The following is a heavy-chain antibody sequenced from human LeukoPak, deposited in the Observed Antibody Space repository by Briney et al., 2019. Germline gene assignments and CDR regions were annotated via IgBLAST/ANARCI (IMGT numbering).Heavy chain of an antibody. CDR3: ARGKGARDY. V-gene: IGHV1-18*01. CDR1: GYTFTTYG. J-gene: IGHJ4*02. CDR2: ISAYNGDT. Sequence: ASVKVSCKTSGYTFTTYGITWVRQAPGRGLEWMGWISAYNGDTDYAQRLQGRVTMTTDTSATTAYMELRSLTSDDTAMYYCARGKGARDYWGQGTLVTVSS.